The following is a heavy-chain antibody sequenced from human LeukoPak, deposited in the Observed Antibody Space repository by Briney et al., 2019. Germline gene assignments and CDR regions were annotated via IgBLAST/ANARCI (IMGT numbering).Heavy chain of an antibody. V-gene: IGHV4-39*07. J-gene: IGHJ4*02. D-gene: IGHD4-17*01. Sequence: SETLSLTCTVSGGSISSSSYYWSWIRQPPGKGLEWIGEINHSGSTNYNPSLKSRVTISVDTSKNQFSLKLSSVTAADTAVYYCASLTTDDYWGQGTLVTVSS. CDR3: ASLTTDDY. CDR2: INHSGST. CDR1: GGSISSSSYY.